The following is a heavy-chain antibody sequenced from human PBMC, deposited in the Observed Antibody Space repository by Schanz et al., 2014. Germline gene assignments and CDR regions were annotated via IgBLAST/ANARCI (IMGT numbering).Heavy chain of an antibody. CDR2: ISNGGGYI. CDR1: GFTFSYYN. J-gene: IGHJ4*02. CDR3: ARTDQQMQRPDY. V-gene: IGHV3-21*04. D-gene: IGHD2-2*01. Sequence: VQLVESGGGLVKPGGSLRLSCAASGFTFSYYNMNWVRQAPGKGLEWVSSISNGGGYIYYADSVKGRFTISKHNSRHTLYLQMDSLTTDDTAVYYCARTDQQMQRPDYWGQGTLVIVSS.